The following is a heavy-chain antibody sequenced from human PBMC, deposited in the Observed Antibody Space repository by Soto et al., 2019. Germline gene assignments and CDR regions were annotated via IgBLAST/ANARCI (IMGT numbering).Heavy chain of an antibody. D-gene: IGHD6-25*01. J-gene: IGHJ4*02. Sequence: QVQLQQWGAGLLKPSETLSLTCAVYGESFSGYYWSWIRQPPGKGLEWIGEINHSGSTNYNPSLKSRVTISVDTSKNQFSLKLSSVTAADTAVYYCARMWGGYNSHWGQGTLVTVSS. CDR1: GESFSGYY. CDR3: ARMWGGYNSH. V-gene: IGHV4-34*01. CDR2: INHSGST.